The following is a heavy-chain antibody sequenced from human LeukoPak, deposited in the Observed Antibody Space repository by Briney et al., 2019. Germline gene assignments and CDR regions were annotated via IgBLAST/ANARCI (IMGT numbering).Heavy chain of an antibody. CDR1: GFTFSSYS. CDR2: ISSSSSYI. D-gene: IGHD3-10*01. CDR3: ARDSPRNVRFGDPTAHFDY. J-gene: IGHJ4*02. V-gene: IGHV3-21*01. Sequence: GGSLRLSCAASGFTFSSYSMNWVRQAPGKGLEWVSSISSSSSYIYYADSVKGRFTISRDNAKNSLYLQMNSLRAEDTAVYYCARDSPRNVRFGDPTAHFDYWGQGTLVTVSS.